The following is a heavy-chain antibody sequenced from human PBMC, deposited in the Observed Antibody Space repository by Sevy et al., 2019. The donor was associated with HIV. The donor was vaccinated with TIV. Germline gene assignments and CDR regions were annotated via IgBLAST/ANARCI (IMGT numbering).Heavy chain of an antibody. CDR2: IYYNGRT. J-gene: IGHJ6*02. Sequence: SETLSLTCTVSGASISSYYWSWIRQPPGKGLEWVGYIYYNGRTNYNPSLKSRVTISVDTSKNQFALKLISWTAADTAVYYWARSLADYYYGMDVWGQGTTVTVSS. CDR3: ARSLADYYYGMDV. CDR1: GASISSYY. V-gene: IGHV4-59*01.